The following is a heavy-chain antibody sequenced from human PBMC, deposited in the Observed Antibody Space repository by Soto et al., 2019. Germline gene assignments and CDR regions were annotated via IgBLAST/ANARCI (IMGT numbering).Heavy chain of an antibody. CDR3: ARDPIAAAGTGYYGMDV. J-gene: IGHJ6*02. V-gene: IGHV4-4*02. CDR1: GVSISSSNW. D-gene: IGHD6-13*01. Sequence: PSETLSLTCAVSGVSISSSNWLSWVRQPPGKGLEWIGEIYHSGSTNYNPSLKSRVTISVDKSKNQFSLKLSSVTAADTAVYYCARDPIAAAGTGYYGMDVWGQGATVTVSS. CDR2: IYHSGST.